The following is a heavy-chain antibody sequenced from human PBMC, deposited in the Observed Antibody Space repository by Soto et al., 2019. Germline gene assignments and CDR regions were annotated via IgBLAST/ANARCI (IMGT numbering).Heavy chain of an antibody. Sequence: ASVKVSCKASGYTFTGYYMHWVRQAPGQGLEWMGWINPNSGGTNYAQKFQGWVTMTRDTSISTAYMELSRLRSDDTAVYYCARGGTLNSSWIPVDYWGQGTLVTVSS. CDR2: INPNSGGT. CDR3: ARGGTLNSSWIPVDY. J-gene: IGHJ4*02. CDR1: GYTFTGYY. V-gene: IGHV1-2*04. D-gene: IGHD6-13*01.